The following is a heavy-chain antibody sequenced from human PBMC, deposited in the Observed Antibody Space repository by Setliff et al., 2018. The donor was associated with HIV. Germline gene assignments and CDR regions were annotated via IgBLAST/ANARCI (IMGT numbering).Heavy chain of an antibody. V-gene: IGHV1-2*02. CDR3: ALANIVSTARWNH. Sequence: ASVKVSCKASGYTFSGDYIHWVRQAPGQGLEWMGWINPNSADTNYAQKFQGRVTMTRDTSISTAYMQLTRLTYDDTAVYYCALANIVSTARWNHWGRGTLVTVSS. CDR1: GYTFSGDY. J-gene: IGHJ5*02. CDR2: INPNSADT. D-gene: IGHD3-16*02.